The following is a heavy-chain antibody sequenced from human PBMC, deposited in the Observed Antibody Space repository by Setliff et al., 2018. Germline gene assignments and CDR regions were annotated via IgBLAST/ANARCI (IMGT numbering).Heavy chain of an antibody. CDR2: IGAYTGNT. CDR3: SRLVRYCTTTTCQSVPGAEV. V-gene: IGHV1-18*01. CDR1: GYTFSDYG. Sequence: ASVKVSCKASGYTFSDYGISWVRLAPGHGLEWMGWIGAYTGNTNYAQKFQGRVTMTTDTSTSTAYMELRSLRSDDTAVYYCSRLVRYCTTTTCQSVPGAEVWGQGTLVTVSS. D-gene: IGHD2-8*01. J-gene: IGHJ4*02.